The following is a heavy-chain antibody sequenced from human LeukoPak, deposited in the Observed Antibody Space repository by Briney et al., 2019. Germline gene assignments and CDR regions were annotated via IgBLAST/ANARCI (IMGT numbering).Heavy chain of an antibody. V-gene: IGHV4-39*01. D-gene: IGHD3-10*01. J-gene: IGHJ2*01. CDR2: SHYSGST. CDR1: GGSISSSNW. Sequence: PSETLSLTCAVSGGSISSSNWWSWVRQPPGKGLQWIGSSHYSGSTYYNPSLKSRVTISVETSKNQFSLKLSSVTAADTAVYYCARYYYGSGGYYHFYFDLWGRGTLVTVSS. CDR3: ARYYYGSGGYYHFYFDL.